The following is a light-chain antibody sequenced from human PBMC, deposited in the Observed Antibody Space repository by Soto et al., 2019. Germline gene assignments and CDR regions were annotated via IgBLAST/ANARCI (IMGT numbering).Light chain of an antibody. V-gene: IGKV3-11*01. CDR2: DAY. Sequence: EIVLTQSPVTLSLSPGERATLSCGASQSVSSNYLAWFQQKPGQAPRLLIYDAYKRATGIPARFSGGGSGTDFTLTIGSLEPEDFAVYYCLQRSNWPWTFGQGTKVEIK. CDR1: QSVSSNY. CDR3: LQRSNWPWT. J-gene: IGKJ1*01.